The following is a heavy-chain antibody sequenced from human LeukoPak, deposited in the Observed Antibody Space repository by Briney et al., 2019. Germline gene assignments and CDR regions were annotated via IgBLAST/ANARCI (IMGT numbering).Heavy chain of an antibody. CDR3: ARRTAKTPNYFDY. D-gene: IGHD1-1*01. CDR1: GDSMNNYY. J-gene: IGHJ4*02. V-gene: IGHV4-59*08. Sequence: SETLSLTCTVSGDSMNNYYWTWIRQPPGKGLDWIGYIYYSGNTNYNPSLKSRVTISLDTSKNQFSLKLTSATAADTAMYYCARRTAKTPNYFDYWGQGALVTVSA. CDR2: IYYSGNT.